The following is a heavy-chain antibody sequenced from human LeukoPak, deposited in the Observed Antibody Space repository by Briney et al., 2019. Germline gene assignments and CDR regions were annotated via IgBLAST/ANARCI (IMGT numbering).Heavy chain of an antibody. J-gene: IGHJ4*02. CDR1: GGSISSYY. CDR2: IYYSGST. V-gene: IGHV4-59*08. Sequence: SETLSLTCTVSGGSISSYYWSWIRQPPGKGLEWIGYIYYSGSTDYNPSLKSRVTISVDTSKNQFSPKLSSVTAADTAVYYCARQPRGSQWLVSYFDYWGQGTLVTVSS. D-gene: IGHD6-19*01. CDR3: ARQPRGSQWLVSYFDY.